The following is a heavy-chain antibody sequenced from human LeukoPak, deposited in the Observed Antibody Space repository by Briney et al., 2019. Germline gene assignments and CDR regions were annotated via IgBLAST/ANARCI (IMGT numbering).Heavy chain of an antibody. CDR1: GGSFSGYY. J-gene: IGHJ5*02. Sequence: PSETLSLTCAVYGGSFSGYYWSWIRQPPGKGLEWIGETNHSGSTNYNPSLKSRVTISVDTSKNQFSLKLSSVTAADTAVYYCASAYCGGDCQIPWGQGTLVTVSS. V-gene: IGHV4-34*01. CDR3: ASAYCGGDCQIP. CDR2: TNHSGST. D-gene: IGHD2-21*02.